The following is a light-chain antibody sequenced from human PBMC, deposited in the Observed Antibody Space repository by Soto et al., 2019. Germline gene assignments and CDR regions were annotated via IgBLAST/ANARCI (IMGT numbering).Light chain of an antibody. J-gene: IGLJ1*01. CDR1: SSNIGAGYD. V-gene: IGLV1-40*01. CDR3: QSYDSSLSGYV. CDR2: GNS. Sequence: QAVVTQPPSVSGAPGQRVTISCTGSSSNIGAGYDVHWYQQLPGTAPKLLIYGNSNRPSGVPDRFSGSKSGTSASLAITGLQAADEADYYCQSYDSSLSGYVFGTVTKLTVL.